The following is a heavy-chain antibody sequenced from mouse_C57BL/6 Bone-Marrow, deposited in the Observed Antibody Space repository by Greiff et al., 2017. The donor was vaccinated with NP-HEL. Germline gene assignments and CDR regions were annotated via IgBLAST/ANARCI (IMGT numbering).Heavy chain of an antibody. CDR3: AKFSTSSFYDMDC. CDR1: GYTFTSYW. CDR2: INPSSGYT. J-gene: IGHJ4*01. Sequence: QVQLQQSGAELAKPGASVKLSCKASGYTFTSYWMHWVKQRPGQGLEWIGYINPSSGYTKYNQKFKDKATLTADKSSSTAYMQLSSLTYEDSAVYDCAKFSTSSFYDMDCWGQGTSVTVSS. V-gene: IGHV1-7*01. D-gene: IGHD1-1*01.